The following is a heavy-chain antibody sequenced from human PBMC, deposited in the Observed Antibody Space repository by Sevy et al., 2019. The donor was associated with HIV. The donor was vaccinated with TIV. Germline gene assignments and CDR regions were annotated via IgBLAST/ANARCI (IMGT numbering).Heavy chain of an antibody. J-gene: IGHJ4*02. CDR3: ARDRRLRGYSYGSFDY. D-gene: IGHD5-18*01. CDR1: GYSFTGQY. Sequence: ASVKVSCQASGYSFTGQYMHWVRQAPGQGLEWMGWINPNSGATNYAQGFQGRVTMTRDTSISTAYMELSGLKFDDTAVYYCARDRRLRGYSYGSFDYWGQGTLVTVSS. V-gene: IGHV1-2*02. CDR2: INPNSGAT.